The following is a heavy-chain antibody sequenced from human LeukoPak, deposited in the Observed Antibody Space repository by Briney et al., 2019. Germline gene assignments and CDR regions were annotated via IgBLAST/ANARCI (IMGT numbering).Heavy chain of an antibody. J-gene: IGHJ3*02. CDR2: IYYSGSA. CDR3: ARSGTHAFDI. Sequence: PSETLSLTCTVSGGSISDFYWTWIRQPLGKGLEWVGHIYYSGSATYNPSLKCRLTISIDTSHSHFSLKLTSVTAADTAMYFCARSGTHAFDIWGQGTLVTVSS. CDR1: GGSISDFY. V-gene: IGHV4-59*01.